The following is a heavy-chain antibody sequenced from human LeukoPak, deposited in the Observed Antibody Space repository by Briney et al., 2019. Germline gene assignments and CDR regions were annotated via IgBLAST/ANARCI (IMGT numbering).Heavy chain of an antibody. V-gene: IGHV4-39*01. CDR1: GGSIRSSSYY. CDR3: ATRSYFYHYMDV. J-gene: IGHJ6*03. CDR2: VYYSGSS. Sequence: SETLSLTCTVSGGSIRSSSYYWGWIRQPPGKGLEWIGNVYYSGSSYCNPSLKSRVTISVDSSKNQFSLKLTSVTAADTAIYYCATRSYFYHYMDVWGKGTTVTVSS.